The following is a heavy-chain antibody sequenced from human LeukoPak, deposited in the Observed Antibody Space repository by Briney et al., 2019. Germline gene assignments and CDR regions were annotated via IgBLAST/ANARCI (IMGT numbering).Heavy chain of an antibody. CDR3: AEEGVPGILDY. J-gene: IGHJ4*02. CDR2: ITGNGAST. D-gene: IGHD2-21*02. V-gene: IGHV3-23*01. Sequence: GGSLRLSCAASGFTFGNYAMNWVRQAPGKGLEWVSVITGNGASTNYADSVRGRFTTSRDNSKDTLYLQMNSLRAEDTATYYCAEEGVPGILDYWGQGTLVTVSS. CDR1: GFTFGNYA.